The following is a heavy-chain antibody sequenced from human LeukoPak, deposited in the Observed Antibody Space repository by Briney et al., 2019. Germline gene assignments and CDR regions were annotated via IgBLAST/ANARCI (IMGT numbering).Heavy chain of an antibody. CDR2: ISSDNTTI. D-gene: IGHD5-18*01. V-gene: IGHV3-48*01. CDR1: GFTFSDYS. J-gene: IGHJ6*02. CDR3: ARAVRYGLQYYYYDMDV. Sequence: PGVSLRLSCAASGFTFSDYSINWVRQAPGKGLEWISYISSDNTTINYADSVKGRFTLSRDNVKNSLCLQMNSLRAEDTAVYYCARAVRYGLQYYYYDMDVWGQGTTVTVSS.